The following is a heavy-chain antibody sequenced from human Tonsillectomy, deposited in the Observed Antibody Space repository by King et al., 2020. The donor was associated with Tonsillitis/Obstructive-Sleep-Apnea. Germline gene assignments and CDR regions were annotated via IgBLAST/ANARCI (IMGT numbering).Heavy chain of an antibody. J-gene: IGHJ3*02. CDR2: ISYDGSNK. D-gene: IGHD6-19*01. CDR1: GFTFSSYT. Sequence: VQLVESGGGVVQPGRSLRLSCAPSGFTFSSYTMHWVRQAPGKGLEWVAIISYDGSNKYYADSLKGRFTISRDNSKNTLYLQMNSLRAEDTAVYYCARAPALAGTGTFDIWGQGTMVTVSS. CDR3: ARAPALAGTGTFDI. V-gene: IGHV3-30*01.